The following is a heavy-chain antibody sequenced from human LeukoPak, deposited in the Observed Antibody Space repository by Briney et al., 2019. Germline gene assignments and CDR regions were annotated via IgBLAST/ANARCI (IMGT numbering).Heavy chain of an antibody. V-gene: IGHV3-15*01. D-gene: IGHD3-22*01. Sequence: GGSLRLSCAASGFTFSNAWMSWVRQAPGKGLEWVGRIKSKTDGGTTDYAAPVKGRFTISRDDSKNTLYLQMNSLKTEDTAVYYCTTVPRTRYYYDSSGEINYPAFDIWGQGTMVTVSS. CDR3: TTVPRTRYYYDSSGEINYPAFDI. CDR1: GFTFSNAW. CDR2: IKSKTDGGTT. J-gene: IGHJ3*02.